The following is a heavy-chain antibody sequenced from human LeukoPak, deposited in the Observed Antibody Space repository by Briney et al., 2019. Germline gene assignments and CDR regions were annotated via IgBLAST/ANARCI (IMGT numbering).Heavy chain of an antibody. D-gene: IGHD6-19*01. CDR2: IYSGGST. V-gene: IGHV3-53*01. CDR1: GFTVSSNY. CDR3: AREPSSGWYRVYYFDY. Sequence: GGSLRLSCAASGFTVSSNYMSWVRQAPGKGLEWVSVIYSGGSTYYADSVKGRCTISRDNSKNTLYLQMNSLRAEDTAVYYCAREPSSGWYRVYYFDYWGQGTLVTVSS. J-gene: IGHJ4*02.